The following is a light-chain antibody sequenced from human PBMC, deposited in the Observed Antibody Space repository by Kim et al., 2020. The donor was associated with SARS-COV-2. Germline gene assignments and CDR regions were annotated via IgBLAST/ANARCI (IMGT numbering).Light chain of an antibody. J-gene: IGLJ2*01. V-gene: IGLV3-1*01. CDR2: QDS. CDR3: QAWDSSTVV. Sequence: SYELTQPPSVSVSPGQTASITCSGDKLGDKYACWYQQKPGQSPVLVIYQDSKRPSGNPERFSGSNSGNTATLTISGTQAMDEADYYCQAWDSSTVVFGGGTQLTVL. CDR1: KLGDKY.